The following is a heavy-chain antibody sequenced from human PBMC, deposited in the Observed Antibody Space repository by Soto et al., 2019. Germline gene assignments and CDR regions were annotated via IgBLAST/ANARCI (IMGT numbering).Heavy chain of an antibody. J-gene: IGHJ4*02. Sequence: SVKVSCKASGYTFTSYGISWVRQAPGQGLEWMGGIIPIFGTANYAQKFQGRVTITADESTSTAYMELSSLRSEDTAVYYCARDGGDTAMVTETFEYWGQGTLVTVSS. V-gene: IGHV1-69*13. CDR1: GYTFTSYG. CDR3: ARDGGDTAMVTETFEY. D-gene: IGHD5-18*01. CDR2: IIPIFGTA.